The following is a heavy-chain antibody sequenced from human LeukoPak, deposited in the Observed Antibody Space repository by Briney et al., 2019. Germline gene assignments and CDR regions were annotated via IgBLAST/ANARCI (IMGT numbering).Heavy chain of an antibody. J-gene: IGHJ6*03. Sequence: PSETLSLTCTVSGGSISSYYWSWIRQPAGKGLEWIGRIYTSGNTNYIPSLKSRVTISVDKSKNQFPLKLSSVTAADTAVYYCARVLVGANYYYYYMDVWGKGTTVTVSS. CDR2: IYTSGNT. D-gene: IGHD1-26*01. V-gene: IGHV4-4*07. CDR1: GGSISSYY. CDR3: ARVLVGANYYYYYMDV.